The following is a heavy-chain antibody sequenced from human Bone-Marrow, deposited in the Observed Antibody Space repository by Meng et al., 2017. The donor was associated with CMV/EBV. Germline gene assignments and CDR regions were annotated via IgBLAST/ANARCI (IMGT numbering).Heavy chain of an antibody. V-gene: IGHV4-34*01. Sequence: GSLRLSCAVSGVSISGYYWSWIRQPPGKGLEWIGEINHSGSTNYNPSLKSRVTISVDTSKNQFSLKLSSVTAADTAVYYCARGALRFLEWLPVGTNWFDPWGQGTLVTVSS. CDR1: GVSISGYY. CDR3: ARGALRFLEWLPVGTNWFDP. J-gene: IGHJ5*02. CDR2: INHSGST. D-gene: IGHD3-3*01.